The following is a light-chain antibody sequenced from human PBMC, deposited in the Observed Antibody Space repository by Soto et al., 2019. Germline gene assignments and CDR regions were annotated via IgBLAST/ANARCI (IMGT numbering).Light chain of an antibody. CDR3: IQALQTPYT. J-gene: IGKJ2*01. CDR2: LGS. V-gene: IGKV2-28*01. Sequence: DIVMTQSPLSLPVTPGEPASISCRSSQSLLHSNGYNYLDWYLQKPGQSPQLLIYLGSNRASRVPDRFSGSGSGTDFTLKISSVEDEDVGVYYCIQALQTPYTFGQGTKLEIK. CDR1: QSLLHSNGYNY.